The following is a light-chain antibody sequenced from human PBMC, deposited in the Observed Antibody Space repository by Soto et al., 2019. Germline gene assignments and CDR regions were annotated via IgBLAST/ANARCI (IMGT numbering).Light chain of an antibody. V-gene: IGLV2-14*01. CDR1: NSDVGGYDY. CDR2: EVS. CDR3: SSYTGSSTDV. Sequence: QSALTQPASVSGSPGQSITISCTGTNSDVGGYDYVSWYQQHPDKAPKLMIYEVSNRPSGVSNRFSGSRSGNTASLTISGLQAEDEADYYCSSYTGSSTDVFGTGTKLTVL. J-gene: IGLJ1*01.